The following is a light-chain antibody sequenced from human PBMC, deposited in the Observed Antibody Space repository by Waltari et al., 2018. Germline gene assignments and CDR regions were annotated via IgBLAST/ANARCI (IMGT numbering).Light chain of an antibody. CDR2: DAS. V-gene: IGKV3-20*01. CDR1: QSVGRS. J-gene: IGKJ1*01. CDR3: QMYVRLPVT. Sequence: EIILTQSPGTLSLFPGERATLSCRASQSVGRSLCWYQQKHSQAPRLLIYDASTRATGIPDFSLTISRLEPEDFAVYYCQMYVRLPVTFGQGTKVEI.